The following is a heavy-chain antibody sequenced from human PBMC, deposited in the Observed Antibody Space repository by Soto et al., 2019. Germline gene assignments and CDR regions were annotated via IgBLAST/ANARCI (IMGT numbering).Heavy chain of an antibody. V-gene: IGHV3-33*01. D-gene: IGHD2-15*01. CDR3: ARDLEYCSGGSCYSGYYYGMDV. CDR2: IWYDGSNK. CDR1: GFTFSSYG. J-gene: IGHJ6*02. Sequence: QVQLVESGGGVVQPGRSLRLSCAASGFTFSSYGMHWVRQAPGKGLEWVAVIWYDGSNKYYADSVKGRFTISRDNSKNTLYLQMNRLRAEDTAVYYCARDLEYCSGGSCYSGYYYGMDVWGQGTTVTVSS.